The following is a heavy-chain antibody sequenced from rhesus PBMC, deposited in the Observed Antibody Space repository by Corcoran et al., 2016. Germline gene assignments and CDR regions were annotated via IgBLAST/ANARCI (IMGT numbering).Heavy chain of an antibody. J-gene: IGHJ4*01. CDR1: GGSFSTNY. D-gene: IGHD4-11*01. CDR2: VYGGGGGT. V-gene: IGHV4-160*01. Sequence: QVQLQESGPGLVKPWETLSLTCAVSGGSFSTNYWIWIRQPPGKGLECIGRVYGGGGGTNYNPSLKSRVTISVDTSQNQFSLKVSSVTAADTAVYYCARGPYYFEFWGQGVLVTVSS. CDR3: ARGPYYFEF.